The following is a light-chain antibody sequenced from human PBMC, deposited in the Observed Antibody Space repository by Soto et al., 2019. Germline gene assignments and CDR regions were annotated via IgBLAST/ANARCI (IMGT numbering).Light chain of an antibody. CDR1: QSVSSSY. J-gene: IGKJ1*01. CDR2: GAS. V-gene: IGKV3-20*01. Sequence: EIVLTQSPGTLSLSPGERATLSCRASQSVSSSYLAWYQQKPGQAPRLLIYGASSRATGIPDRFSGSGSGTDFTLTISRLEPEDFAVYYCQQYGGSPRTFGQGNKV. CDR3: QQYGGSPRT.